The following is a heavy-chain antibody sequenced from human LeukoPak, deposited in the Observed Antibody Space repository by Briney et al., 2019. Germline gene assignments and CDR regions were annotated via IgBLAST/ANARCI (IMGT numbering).Heavy chain of an antibody. D-gene: IGHD6-13*01. CDR1: GGSISSSSYY. Sequence: PSETLSLTCTVSGGSISSSSYYLSWIRQPAGKGLEWIGRLYTSGSTTYNPSLKSRVTISVDTSKNQFSLILSSVTATDTALYYCARGVTAAGHFDYWGQGTLVTVSS. J-gene: IGHJ4*02. CDR3: ARGVTAAGHFDY. V-gene: IGHV4-61*02. CDR2: LYTSGST.